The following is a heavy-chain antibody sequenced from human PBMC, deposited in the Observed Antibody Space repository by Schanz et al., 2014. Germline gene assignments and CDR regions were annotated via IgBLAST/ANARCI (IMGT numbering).Heavy chain of an antibody. CDR1: GFSVGNKY. V-gene: IGHV3-53*01. J-gene: IGHJ4*02. CDR2: ISSGGNP. Sequence: EVQLVESGGGLVQPGGSLRLSCAASGFSVGNKYMNWVRQAPGKGLEWVSSISSGGNPYYANSVKGRFGISRDNSENTLYLQMSSLRVEDTAVYYCAKDPRGDKNDRAYYFDYWGQGTLVIVSS. D-gene: IGHD3-10*01. CDR3: AKDPRGDKNDRAYYFDY.